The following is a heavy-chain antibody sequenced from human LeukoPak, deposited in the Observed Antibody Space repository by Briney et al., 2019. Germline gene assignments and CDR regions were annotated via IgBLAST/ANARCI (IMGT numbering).Heavy chain of an antibody. V-gene: IGHV3-64D*06. J-gene: IGHJ4*02. CDR2: INSDGDST. CDR3: VKTPYSSTWYVGDS. Sequence: GGSLRLSCSASGFTFSSYAMHWVRQAAGEGLEYVSAINSDGDSTYYADSVKGRFTIPRDNSKNTLYLQMSSLRPEDSAVYYCVKTPYSSTWYVGDSWGRGTLVTVSS. D-gene: IGHD2/OR15-2a*01. CDR1: GFTFSSYA.